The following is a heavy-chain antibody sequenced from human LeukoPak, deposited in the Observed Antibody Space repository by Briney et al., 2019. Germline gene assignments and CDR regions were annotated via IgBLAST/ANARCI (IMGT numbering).Heavy chain of an antibody. Sequence: SVKVSCKASGGTFSSYAISWVRQAPGQGLEWMGRIIPILSIANYAQKFQGRVTITADKSTSTAYMELSSLRSEDTAVYYCARDRSSSWYFDYWGQGTLVTVSS. CDR3: ARDRSSSWYFDY. V-gene: IGHV1-69*04. D-gene: IGHD6-13*01. CDR2: IIPILSIA. J-gene: IGHJ4*02. CDR1: GGTFSSYA.